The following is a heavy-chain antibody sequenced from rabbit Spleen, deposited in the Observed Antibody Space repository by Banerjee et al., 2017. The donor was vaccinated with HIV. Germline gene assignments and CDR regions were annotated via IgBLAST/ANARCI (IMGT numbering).Heavy chain of an antibody. D-gene: IGHD4-1*01. Sequence: QSLEESGGGLVKPGASLTLTCKASGFSFSNTYYMFWVRQAPGKGLEWIAGIYVGSSGATGYASWAKGRVTISRTSSTTVELKVTSLTAADTATYFCARSPQSSGWGFDLWGPGTLVTVS. CDR1: GFSFSNTYY. CDR3: ARSPQSSGWGFDL. J-gene: IGHJ4*01. CDR2: IYVGSSGAT. V-gene: IGHV1S40*01.